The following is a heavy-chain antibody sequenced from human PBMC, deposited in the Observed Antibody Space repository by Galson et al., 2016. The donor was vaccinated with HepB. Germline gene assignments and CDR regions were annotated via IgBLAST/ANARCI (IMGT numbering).Heavy chain of an antibody. D-gene: IGHD2-2*02. J-gene: IGHJ6*02. V-gene: IGHV4-61*01. CDR1: SDPVTSGTYY. CDR2: IHDSGNT. Sequence: ETLSLTCTVSSDPVTSGTYYWSWVRQSPGKGLDWIGYIHDSGNTNYNPSTKSRVTISRDTSKNQFFLELTSVTAADTAVYYCARDEGFYNGMDVWGQGTTVTVAS. CDR3: ARDEGFYNGMDV.